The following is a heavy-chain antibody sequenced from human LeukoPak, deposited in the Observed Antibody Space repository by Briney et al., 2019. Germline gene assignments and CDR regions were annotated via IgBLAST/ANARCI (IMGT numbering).Heavy chain of an antibody. V-gene: IGHV4-38-2*01. CDR2: IFHTGSA. Sequence: SETLSLTCAVSGYSISTGYFWGWIRQSPGQGLEWIGSIFHTGSASYNPSLKSRATLSVDTSKNEFSRKLTSVSAADTAIYYCASPRGTYIDYWGQGTLVIVSS. CDR1: GYSISTGYF. D-gene: IGHD3-16*01. J-gene: IGHJ4*02. CDR3: ASPRGTYIDY.